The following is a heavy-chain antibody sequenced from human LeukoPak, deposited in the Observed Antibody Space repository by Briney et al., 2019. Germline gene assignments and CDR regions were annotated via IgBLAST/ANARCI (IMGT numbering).Heavy chain of an antibody. CDR1: LFTFGTYW. CDR3: ARVMAARSFYFDR. V-gene: IGHV3-7*01. Sequence: PGGSLRLSCAASLFTFGTYWMSWVRQAPGKGLEWVANINQDGSERYLADSLKGRFTVSRDNAKKSLYLEMKSLRAGDTAVYYCARVMAARSFYFDRWGQGTLVTVSS. CDR2: INQDGSER. D-gene: IGHD3-16*02. J-gene: IGHJ4*02.